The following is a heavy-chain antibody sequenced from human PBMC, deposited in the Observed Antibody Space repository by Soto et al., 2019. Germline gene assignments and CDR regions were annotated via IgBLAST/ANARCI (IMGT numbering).Heavy chain of an antibody. CDR3: AKDGVVVVARFDY. CDR1: GFTFSSYG. CDR2: IWYDGSNK. D-gene: IGHD2-15*01. V-gene: IGHV3-33*06. Sequence: GGSLRLSCAASGFTFSSYGMHWVRQAPGKGLERVAVIWYDGSNKYYAETVKGRFTISRDNSKNTLYLQMNSLRAEDTVVYYCAKDGVVVVARFDYWGQGTLVTVSS. J-gene: IGHJ4*02.